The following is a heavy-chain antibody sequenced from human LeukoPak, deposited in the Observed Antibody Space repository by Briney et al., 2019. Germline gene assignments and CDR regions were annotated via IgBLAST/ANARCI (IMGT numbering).Heavy chain of an antibody. CDR3: ARDSFVTISGGWNWFDP. J-gene: IGHJ5*02. D-gene: IGHD3-3*01. V-gene: IGHV3-74*01. Sequence: GGFLRLSCAASGFTFSSFWMHWVRQVPGKGLVWVSRINNDGSSTAYADSVKGRFTISRDNAKNTLYLQMNSLRAEDTAVYYCARDSFVTISGGWNWFDPWGQGTLVTVSS. CDR1: GFTFSSFW. CDR2: INNDGSST.